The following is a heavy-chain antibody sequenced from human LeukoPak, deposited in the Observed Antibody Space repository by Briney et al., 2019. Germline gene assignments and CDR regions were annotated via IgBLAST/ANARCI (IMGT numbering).Heavy chain of an antibody. CDR2: INHSGST. V-gene: IGHV4-34*01. D-gene: IGHD2-2*01. J-gene: IGHJ4*02. Sequence: SETLSLTCTVSGGSISSYYWSWIRQPPGKGLEWIGEINHSGSTNYNPSLKSRVTISVDTSKNQFSLKLSSVTAADTAVYYCARGIVPAPFDYWGQGTLVTVSS. CDR1: GGSISSYY. CDR3: ARGIVPAPFDY.